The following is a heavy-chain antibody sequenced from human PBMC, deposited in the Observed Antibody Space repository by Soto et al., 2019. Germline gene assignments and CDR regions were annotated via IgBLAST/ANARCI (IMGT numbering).Heavy chain of an antibody. CDR3: ARTLYGDYVIDY. V-gene: IGHV4-30-4*01. Sequence: TLSLTCTVSGGSITSGDYYWSWIRQPPGKGLEWIGYIYYSGSTYYNPSLKSRVTISLDTSKNQFSLKLSSVTAADTAVYYCARTLYGDYVIDYWGQGTLVTVAS. CDR1: GGSITSGDYY. J-gene: IGHJ4*02. CDR2: IYYSGST. D-gene: IGHD4-17*01.